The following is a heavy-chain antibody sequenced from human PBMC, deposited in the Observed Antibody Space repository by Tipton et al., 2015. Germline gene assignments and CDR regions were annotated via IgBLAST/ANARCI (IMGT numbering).Heavy chain of an antibody. CDR2: IYDSGST. CDR1: AYSISSDYY. CDR3: ARQGTVVVIGMSHYYYYGMDV. D-gene: IGHD2-21*01. J-gene: IGHJ6*02. Sequence: TLSLTCAVSAYSISSDYYWGWIRQPPGKGLEWIGSIYDSGSTYYNPSLKSRVTISVDTSETQFSLKLSSVTAADTAVYYCARQGTVVVIGMSHYYYYGMDVWGQGTTVTVSS. V-gene: IGHV4-38-2*01.